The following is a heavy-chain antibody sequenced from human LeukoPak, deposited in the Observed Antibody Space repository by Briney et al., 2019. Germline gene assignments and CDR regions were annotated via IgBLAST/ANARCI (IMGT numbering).Heavy chain of an antibody. J-gene: IGHJ3*02. CDR1: GYTFTSYF. D-gene: IGHD5/OR15-5a*01. CDR2: INPSGGGT. V-gene: IGHV1-46*01. CDR3: ARGDHVRIYAESAFDI. Sequence: ASVKVSCKPSGYTFTSYFIHWVRQAPGQGLEWVGIINPSGGGTNYAQKFQGRVTMTRVTSTSTVYMELSSLRSEDTAVYYCARGDHVRIYAESAFDIWGQGTMVTVSS.